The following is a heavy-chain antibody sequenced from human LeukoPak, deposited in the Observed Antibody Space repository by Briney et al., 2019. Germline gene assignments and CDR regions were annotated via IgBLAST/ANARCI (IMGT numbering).Heavy chain of an antibody. Sequence: GGSLRLSCAASGFIVSSNYMNWVRQAPGKGLEWVSYISSSGSTIYYADSVKGRFTISRDNAKNSLYLQMNSLRAEDTAVYYCARSPTTATIYYYYMDVWGKGTTVTVSS. J-gene: IGHJ6*03. CDR3: ARSPTTATIYYYYMDV. D-gene: IGHD4-17*01. V-gene: IGHV3-48*03. CDR1: GFIVSSNY. CDR2: ISSSGSTI.